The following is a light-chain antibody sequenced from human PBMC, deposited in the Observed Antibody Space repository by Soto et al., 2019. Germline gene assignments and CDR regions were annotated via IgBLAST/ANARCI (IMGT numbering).Light chain of an antibody. CDR2: GAS. Sequence: EIVLTQSPGTLSLSPGERATLSCRASQSVSSSYLAWYQQKPGQAPRLLIHGASSRATGIPDRFSGSGSGTDFTLTISRLEPEDFAVYFCQQYDSSLRTFGQGTKVEIK. CDR3: QQYDSSLRT. V-gene: IGKV3-20*01. J-gene: IGKJ1*01. CDR1: QSVSSSY.